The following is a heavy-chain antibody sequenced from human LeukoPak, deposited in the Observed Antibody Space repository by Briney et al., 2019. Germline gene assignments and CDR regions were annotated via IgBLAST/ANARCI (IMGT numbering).Heavy chain of an antibody. Sequence: GGSLRLSCAASGFTFSDYYMSWIRQAPGKGLEWVSYISSSGSTIYYADSVKGRFTISSDNAKNSLYLQMNSLIAEDTVVYYCARVWFGELYDYWGQGTLVTVSS. CDR2: ISSSGSTI. D-gene: IGHD3-10*01. V-gene: IGHV3-11*01. CDR3: ARVWFGELYDY. CDR1: GFTFSDYY. J-gene: IGHJ4*02.